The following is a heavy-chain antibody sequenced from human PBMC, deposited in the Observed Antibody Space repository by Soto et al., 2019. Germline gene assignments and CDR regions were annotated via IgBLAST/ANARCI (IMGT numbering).Heavy chain of an antibody. CDR3: ASRDPGTSVDY. Sequence: QVQLQESGPGLVKPSGTLSLTCAVSGGSFTSNNWWTWVCQPPGQGLEWIGEIYRTGSTNYNPSLKSRVTISLDKSENQFSLKVTSLNAADTAVYYCASRDPGTSVDYWGQGTLVTVSS. V-gene: IGHV4-4*02. J-gene: IGHJ4*02. CDR2: IYRTGST. CDR1: GGSFTSNNW. D-gene: IGHD1-7*01.